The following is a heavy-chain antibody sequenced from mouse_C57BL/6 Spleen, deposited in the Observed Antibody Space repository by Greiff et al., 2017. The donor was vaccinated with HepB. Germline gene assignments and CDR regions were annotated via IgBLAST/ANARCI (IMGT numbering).Heavy chain of an antibody. CDR2: INYDGSST. V-gene: IGHV5-16*01. D-gene: IGHD3-2*02. CDR1: GFTFSDYY. Sequence: EVKLVESEGGLVQPGSSMKLSCTASGFTFSDYYMAWVRQVPEKGLEWVANINYDGSSTYYLDSLKSRFIISRDNAKNILYLQMSSLKSEDTATYYCARDSLVTAQGFDYWGQGTTLTVSS. J-gene: IGHJ2*01. CDR3: ARDSLVTAQGFDY.